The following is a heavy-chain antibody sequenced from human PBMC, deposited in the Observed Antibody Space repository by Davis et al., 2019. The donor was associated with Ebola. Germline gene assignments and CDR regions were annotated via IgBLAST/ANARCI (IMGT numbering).Heavy chain of an antibody. Sequence: ASVKVSCKPSGYIFTDNNIHWVRQAPGQGLEWMGIIHPRAAGVTTYAQNFQGRLTMTIDTSTTTVYMELSSLRSEDTAVYYCARGRNGGWDFDYWGQGTRVTVSS. J-gene: IGHJ4*02. D-gene: IGHD6-19*01. V-gene: IGHV1-46*01. CDR2: IHPRAAGVT. CDR3: ARGRNGGWDFDY. CDR1: GYIFTDNN.